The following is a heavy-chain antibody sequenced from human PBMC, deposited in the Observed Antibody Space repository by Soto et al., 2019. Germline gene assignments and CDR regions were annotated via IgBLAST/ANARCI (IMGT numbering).Heavy chain of an antibody. J-gene: IGHJ3*02. CDR2: ISAYNGNT. Sequence: ASVKVSCKASGYTFTSYGISWVRQAPGQGLEWMGWISAYNGNTNYAQKLQGRVTMTTDTSTSTAYMELRSLRSDDTAVYYCVRERIVGTGYDAFDIWGQGTLVTVSS. CDR1: GYTFTSYG. D-gene: IGHD3-9*01. V-gene: IGHV1-18*01. CDR3: VRERIVGTGYDAFDI.